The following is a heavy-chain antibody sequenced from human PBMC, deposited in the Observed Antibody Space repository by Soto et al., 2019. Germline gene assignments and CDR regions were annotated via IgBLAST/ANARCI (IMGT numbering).Heavy chain of an antibody. Sequence: QLQLQESGSGLVKPSQTLSLTCAVSGGYIRGGYYSWSWFRQPPGKGLEWIGFIYNSGSTYYNSSLKSRVTISVDRSKNHFFLNLTSVTAADTAVYYCANYRKFFQIWGQGTKVTVSS. D-gene: IGHD4-4*01. CDR3: ANYRKFFQI. V-gene: IGHV4-30-2*01. J-gene: IGHJ3*02. CDR1: GGYIRGGYYS. CDR2: IYNSGST.